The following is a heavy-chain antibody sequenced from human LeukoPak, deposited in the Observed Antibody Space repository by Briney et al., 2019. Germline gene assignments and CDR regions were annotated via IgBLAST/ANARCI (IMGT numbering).Heavy chain of an antibody. J-gene: IGHJ3*01. CDR3: ARDSTSRGTGPNV. Sequence: GGSLRLSCAASGFTCGNYWMHWFRQAPGKGLVWVSRINSDGSSTNYADSVKGRFTISRDNAKNTLYLQVNSLRAEDTAVYYCARDSTSRGTGPNVWGQGTMVIVSS. CDR1: GFTCGNYW. D-gene: IGHD2-8*02. V-gene: IGHV3-74*01. CDR2: INSDGSST.